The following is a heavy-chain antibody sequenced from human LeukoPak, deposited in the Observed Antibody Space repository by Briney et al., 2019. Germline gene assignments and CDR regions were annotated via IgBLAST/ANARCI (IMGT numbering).Heavy chain of an antibody. V-gene: IGHV4-34*01. CDR1: GFIFGNFE. D-gene: IGHD5-24*01. J-gene: IGHJ4*02. Sequence: PGGSLRLSCAASGFIFGNFEMNWVRQAPGKGLEWIGEINHSGSTNYNPSLKSRVTISVDTSKNQFSLKLSSVTAADTAVYYCASGGWLDYWGQGTLVTVSS. CDR3: ASGGWLDY. CDR2: INHSGST.